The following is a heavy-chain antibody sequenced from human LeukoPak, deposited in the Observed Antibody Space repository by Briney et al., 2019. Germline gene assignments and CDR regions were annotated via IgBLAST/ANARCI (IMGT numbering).Heavy chain of an antibody. D-gene: IGHD3-3*01. Sequence: PGRSLRLSCTASGFTFGDYAMTWVRQAPGKGLEWVANINQDGSEKYYVDSVEGRFTISRDSVKNSLYLQMTSVRADDTAMYYCVRDDYDFWSGYQRYFEFWGQGTLVTVSS. CDR2: INQDGSEK. CDR1: GFTFGDYA. CDR3: VRDDYDFWSGYQRYFEF. J-gene: IGHJ4*02. V-gene: IGHV3-7*01.